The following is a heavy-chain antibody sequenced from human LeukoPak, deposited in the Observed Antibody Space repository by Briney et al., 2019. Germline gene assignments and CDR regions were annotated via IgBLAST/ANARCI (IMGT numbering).Heavy chain of an antibody. J-gene: IGHJ3*02. CDR2: ISSGGSSK. CDR3: ARGGYCGSSICYWYNASDI. D-gene: IGHD2-2*01. V-gene: IGHV3-48*03. Sequence: GGSLRLSCAASGFTFSNYEMNWVRQAPGKGLEWVSYISSGGSSKHYADSVKGRFTISRDNAENSLYVQMNSLRAEDTAVYYCARGGYCGSSICYWYNASDIWGQGTMATVAS. CDR1: GFTFSNYE.